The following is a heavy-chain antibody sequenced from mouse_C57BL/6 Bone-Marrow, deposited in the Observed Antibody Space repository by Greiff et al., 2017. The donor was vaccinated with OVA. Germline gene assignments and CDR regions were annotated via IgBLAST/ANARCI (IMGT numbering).Heavy chain of an antibody. V-gene: IGHV1-64*01. D-gene: IGHD3-3*01. CDR1: GYTFTSYW. CDR2: IHPNSGST. Sequence: QVQLQQPGAELVKPGASVKLSCKASGYTFTSYWMHWVKQRPGQGLEWIGMIHPNSGSTNYNEKFKSKATLTVDKSSSTAYMQLSSLTSEDSAVYYCARGEGAGWYFDVWGTGTTVTVSS. J-gene: IGHJ1*03. CDR3: ARGEGAGWYFDV.